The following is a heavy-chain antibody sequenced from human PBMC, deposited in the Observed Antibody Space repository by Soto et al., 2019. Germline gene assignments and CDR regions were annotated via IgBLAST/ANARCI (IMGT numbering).Heavy chain of an antibody. CDR3: ARASPVVTDV. Sequence: QVQLQESGPGLVKPSQTLSLTCTVSGGSISSGDYYWSWIRQPPGKGLEWIGYIYYSGSTYYNPSLXSRVXIXIDTSKNQFSLKLSSVTATDTAVYYCARASPVVTDVWGQGTTVTVSS. V-gene: IGHV4-30-4*01. CDR1: GGSISSGDYY. J-gene: IGHJ6*02. D-gene: IGHD5-18*01. CDR2: IYYSGST.